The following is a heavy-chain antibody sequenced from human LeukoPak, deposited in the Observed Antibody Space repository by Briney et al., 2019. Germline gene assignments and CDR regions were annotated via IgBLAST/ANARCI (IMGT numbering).Heavy chain of an antibody. Sequence: PGGSLRLSCAASGFTFSSYAMSWVRQAPGKGLEWVSSISGNSGSTYYADSVKGRFTISRDNSKNTVYPQMNSLRAEDTAVYYCAKVSAWAMVGATYFDYWGQGTLVTVSS. D-gene: IGHD1-26*01. CDR1: GFTFSSYA. CDR2: ISGNSGST. V-gene: IGHV3-23*01. CDR3: AKVSAWAMVGATYFDY. J-gene: IGHJ4*02.